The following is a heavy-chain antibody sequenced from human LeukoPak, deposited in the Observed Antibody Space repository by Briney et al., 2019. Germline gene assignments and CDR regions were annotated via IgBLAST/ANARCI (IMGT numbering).Heavy chain of an antibody. CDR3: ARASGCPSSSCYSGYFDC. CDR2: IFYRGNS. CDR1: GGSISSGGSY. J-gene: IGHJ4*02. Sequence: ASETLSLTCSVSGGSISSGGSYWSWIRQHPGKGLEWIGYIFYRGNSYYNPSLKSRVTISIDRSKSQFSLRLSSVTAADTAVYYCARASGCPSSSCYSGYFDCWGQGTLVTVSS. V-gene: IGHV4-31*03. D-gene: IGHD2-2*01.